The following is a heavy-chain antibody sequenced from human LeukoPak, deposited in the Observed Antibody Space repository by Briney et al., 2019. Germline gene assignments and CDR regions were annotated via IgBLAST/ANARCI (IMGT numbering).Heavy chain of an antibody. Sequence: PSETLSLTCTVSGGSISSTTYYWGWIRQPPGKGLEWIGSTYYSGSTYYNPSLKSRLTISLDTSKNQFSLKLSSVTAADTAVYYCARDYGNYYFDYWGQGTLVTVSS. CDR3: ARDYGNYYFDY. V-gene: IGHV4-39*07. J-gene: IGHJ4*02. CDR1: GGSISSTTYY. D-gene: IGHD1-7*01. CDR2: TYYSGST.